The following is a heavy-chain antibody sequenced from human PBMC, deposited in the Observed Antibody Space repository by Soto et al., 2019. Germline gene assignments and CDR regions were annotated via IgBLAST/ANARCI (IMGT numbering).Heavy chain of an antibody. CDR3: ARDRCSSTSCYASNWFDP. V-gene: IGHV3-74*01. J-gene: IGHJ5*02. D-gene: IGHD2-2*01. CDR2: INSDGSST. Sequence: EVQLVESGGGLVQPGGSLRLSCAASGFTFSSYWMHWVRQAPGKGLVWVSRINSDGSSTSYADSVKGRFTISRDNAKNTLYRQMNSLRAEDTAVYYCARDRCSSTSCYASNWFDPWGQGTLVTVSS. CDR1: GFTFSSYW.